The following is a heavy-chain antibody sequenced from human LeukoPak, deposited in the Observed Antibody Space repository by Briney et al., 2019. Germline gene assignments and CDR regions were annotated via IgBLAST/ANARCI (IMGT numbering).Heavy chain of an antibody. CDR2: IIPIFGTA. CDR1: GGTFSSYA. D-gene: IGHD1-7*01. CDR3: ARVGWYNWNYHDYYYYMDV. Sequence: SVKVSCKASGGTFSSYAISWVRQAPGQGLEWMGGIIPIFGTANYAQKFQGRVTITTDESTSTAYMELSSLRSEDTAVYYCARVGWYNWNYHDYYYYMDVWGKGTTVTVSS. J-gene: IGHJ6*03. V-gene: IGHV1-69*05.